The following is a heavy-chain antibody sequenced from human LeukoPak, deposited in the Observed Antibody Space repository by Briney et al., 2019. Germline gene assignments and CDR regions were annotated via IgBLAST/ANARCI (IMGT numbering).Heavy chain of an antibody. V-gene: IGHV3-30*18. CDR1: GFTFSSYG. CDR2: ISHDGSKK. J-gene: IGHJ1*01. D-gene: IGHD1-26*01. CDR3: AKDPYSGSFEYFQH. Sequence: GGSLRLPCAASGFTFSSYGMHWVRQAPGKGLEWVAVISHDGSKKYYADSVKGRFTISRDNSKNTLYLQMNSPRDEDTAVYYCAKDPYSGSFEYFQHWGQGTLVTVSS.